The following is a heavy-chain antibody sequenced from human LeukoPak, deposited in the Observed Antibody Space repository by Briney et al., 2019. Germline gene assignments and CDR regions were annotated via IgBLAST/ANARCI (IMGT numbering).Heavy chain of an antibody. CDR1: GFTFSSYS. D-gene: IGHD5-12*01. V-gene: IGHV3-21*01. CDR2: ISSSSSYI. CDR3: ARLGGYSGYGNWFDP. J-gene: IGHJ5*02. Sequence: GGSLRLSCAASGFTFSSYSMNWVRQAPGQGLEWVSSISSSSSYIYYADSVKGRFTISRDNAKNSLYLQMNSLRAEDTAVYYCARLGGYSGYGNWFDPWGQGTLVTVSS.